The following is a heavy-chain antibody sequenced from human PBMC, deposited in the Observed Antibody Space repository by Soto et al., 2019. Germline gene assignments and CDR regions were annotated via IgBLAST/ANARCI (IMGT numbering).Heavy chain of an antibody. Sequence: EVQLMESGGGLVRPGGSLRLSCAASGFTFSSYRMNWVRQAPGKGLEWVAYISTSSNTIYYADSVKGRFTISRDDAKNSLYLQMNSLRDEDTAVYYCASTTYYYGKSGYLYYYYYVMDVWGQGTTVTVSS. V-gene: IGHV3-48*02. CDR3: ASTTYYYGKSGYLYYYYYVMDV. CDR2: ISTSSNTI. J-gene: IGHJ6*02. CDR1: GFTFSSYR. D-gene: IGHD3-22*01.